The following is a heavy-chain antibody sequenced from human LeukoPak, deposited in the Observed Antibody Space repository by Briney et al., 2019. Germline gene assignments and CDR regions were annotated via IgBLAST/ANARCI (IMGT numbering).Heavy chain of an antibody. V-gene: IGHV3-23*01. J-gene: IGHJ4*02. CDR1: GFSFSNYG. Sequence: GESLRLSWAASGFSFSNYGMSWVRQAPGKGLEWVSAITPSGGNTYYADSVQGRFTISRDNSKSILYMQMNSLRAEDTAVYYCAANGETTGWFWIYWGQGILVTVSS. D-gene: IGHD6-19*01. CDR3: AANGETTGWFWIY. CDR2: ITPSGGNT.